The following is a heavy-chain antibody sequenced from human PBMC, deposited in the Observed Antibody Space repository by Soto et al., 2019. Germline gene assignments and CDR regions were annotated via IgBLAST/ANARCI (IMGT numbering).Heavy chain of an antibody. CDR3: AREVTGSGRSCPTYFGFGMDV. CDR1: GYTFASYG. J-gene: IGHJ6*02. CDR2: ISAYNGNT. V-gene: IGHV1-18*01. D-gene: IGHD2-15*01. Sequence: QVQLVQSGAEVKKPGASVKVSCKASGYTFASYGISWVRQAPGQGLEWMGWISAYNGNTNYAQKFQGRVTMTTDTFTRVDYKEDRSLSSDATAVYYCAREVTGSGRSCPTYFGFGMDVWGQGNTVTVFS.